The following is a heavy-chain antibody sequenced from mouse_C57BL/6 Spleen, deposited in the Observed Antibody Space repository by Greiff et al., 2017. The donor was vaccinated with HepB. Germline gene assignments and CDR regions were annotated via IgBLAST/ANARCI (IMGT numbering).Heavy chain of an antibody. Sequence: VQLQQSGPELVKPGASVKISCKASGYTFTDYYMNWVKQSHGKSLEWIGDINPNNGGTSYNQKFKGKATLTVDKSSSTAYMELRSLTSEDSAVYYCARCYDGYWYFDVWGTGTTVTVSS. CDR2: INPNNGGT. D-gene: IGHD2-3*01. J-gene: IGHJ1*03. V-gene: IGHV1-26*01. CDR1: GYTFTDYY. CDR3: ARCYDGYWYFDV.